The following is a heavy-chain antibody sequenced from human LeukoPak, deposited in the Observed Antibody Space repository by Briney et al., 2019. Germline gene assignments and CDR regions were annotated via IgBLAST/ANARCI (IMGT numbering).Heavy chain of an antibody. D-gene: IGHD6-19*01. Sequence: GGSLRLSCAASGFTFSSYSMNWVRQAPGKGLEWVSSISSSSSHIYYADSVKGRFTISRDNAKNSLYLQMNSLRAEDTAVYYCARVAVAGTTVPQYFDYWGQGTLVTVSS. CDR2: ISSSSSHI. CDR1: GFTFSSYS. J-gene: IGHJ4*02. CDR3: ARVAVAGTTVPQYFDY. V-gene: IGHV3-21*01.